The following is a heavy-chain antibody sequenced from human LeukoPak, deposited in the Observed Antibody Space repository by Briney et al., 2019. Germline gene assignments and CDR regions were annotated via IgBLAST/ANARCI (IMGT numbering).Heavy chain of an antibody. V-gene: IGHV1-2*02. D-gene: IGHD3-10*01. CDR2: INPNSGGT. Sequence: GASVKVSCKASAYTFTGYYMHWVRQAPGQGLEWMGWINPNSGGTNTAQKFQGRGTMTRDTSFSTAYMELSRLKSGDTGVYYWARGLLLWFGELYNWFDPWGQGTLVTVSS. CDR1: AYTFTGYY. CDR3: ARGLLLWFGELYNWFDP. J-gene: IGHJ5*02.